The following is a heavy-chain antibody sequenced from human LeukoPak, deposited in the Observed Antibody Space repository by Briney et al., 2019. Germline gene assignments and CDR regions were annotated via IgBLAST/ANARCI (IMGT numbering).Heavy chain of an antibody. CDR3: ATEMMNDSSGYRRLRYFDY. CDR1: GGTFSSYA. D-gene: IGHD3-22*01. J-gene: IGHJ4*02. Sequence: SVKVSCKATGGTFSSYAISWVRQAPGQGLEWMGGIIPIFGTANYAQKFQGRVTITADESTSTAYMELSSLRSEDTAVYYCATEMMNDSSGYRRLRYFDYWGQGTLVTVSS. CDR2: IIPIFGTA. V-gene: IGHV1-69*01.